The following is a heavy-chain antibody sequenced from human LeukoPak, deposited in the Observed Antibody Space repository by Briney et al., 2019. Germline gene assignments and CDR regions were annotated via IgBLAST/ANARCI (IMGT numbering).Heavy chain of an antibody. CDR3: ARSGQPRYYYYMDV. D-gene: IGHD3-10*01. V-gene: IGHV1-2*02. J-gene: IGHJ6*03. Sequence: GASVKVSCKASGYTFTGYYMHWVRQAPGQGLEWMGWINPNSGGTNYAQKFQGRVTMTRDMSTSTVYMELSSLRSEDTAVYYCARSGQPRYYYYMDVWGKGTTVTVSS. CDR1: GYTFTGYY. CDR2: INPNSGGT.